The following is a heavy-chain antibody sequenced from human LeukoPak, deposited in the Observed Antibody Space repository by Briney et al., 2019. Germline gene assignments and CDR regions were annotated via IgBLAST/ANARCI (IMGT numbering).Heavy chain of an antibody. Sequence: ASVKVSCKASGYTFTGYYMHWVRQAPGQGLEWMGWISAYNGNTNYAQKLQGRVTMTTDTSTSTAYMELRSLRSDDTAVYYCARESYYDSSGYYPPNYYMDVWGKGTTVTISS. CDR3: ARESYYDSSGYYPPNYYMDV. V-gene: IGHV1-18*04. CDR1: GYTFTGYY. J-gene: IGHJ6*03. D-gene: IGHD3-22*01. CDR2: ISAYNGNT.